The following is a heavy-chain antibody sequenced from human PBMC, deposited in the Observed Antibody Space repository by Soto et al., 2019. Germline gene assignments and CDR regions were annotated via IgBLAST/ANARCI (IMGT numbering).Heavy chain of an antibody. V-gene: IGHV3-23*01. CDR2: ISATGGGT. J-gene: IGHJ4*02. CDR1: GFKFSNYA. CDR3: AKDRRAGGNSAFYFDF. D-gene: IGHD3-16*01. Sequence: GGSLRLSCTASGFKFSNYAMSWVRQAPGKGLEWVSLISATGGGTYYADSVKGRFTISRDNSHNTLYLQVHSLTAEDTAVYYCAKDRRAGGNSAFYFDFWGQGAQVTVSS.